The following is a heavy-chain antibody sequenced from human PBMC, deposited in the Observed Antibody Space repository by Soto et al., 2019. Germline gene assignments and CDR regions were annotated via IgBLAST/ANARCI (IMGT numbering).Heavy chain of an antibody. D-gene: IGHD5-12*01. J-gene: IGHJ4*02. CDR1: GGSINTFY. V-gene: IGHV4-4*07. CDR3: AREGSYSAYNFAHGIQLWSFDF. Sequence: PSETLSLTCTVSGGSINTFYWSWVRQPAGKGLEWIGRIFSSGSTSFNPSLESRVAMSVDTSKNRFSLNLSSVTAADMAVYYCAREGSYSAYNFAHGIQLWSFDFWGQGTQVTVSS. CDR2: IFSSGST.